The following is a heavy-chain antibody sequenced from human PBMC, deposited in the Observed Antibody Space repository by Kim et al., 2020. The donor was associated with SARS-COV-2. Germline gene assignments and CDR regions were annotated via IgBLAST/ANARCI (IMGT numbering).Heavy chain of an antibody. V-gene: IGHV1-69*01. J-gene: IGHJ5*02. CDR3: ARGRPTVSSVWFDP. Sequence: EQKFQGRVTITADESTSTAYMELSSLRSEDTAVYYCARGRPTVSSVWFDPWGQGTLVTVSS. D-gene: IGHD4-17*01.